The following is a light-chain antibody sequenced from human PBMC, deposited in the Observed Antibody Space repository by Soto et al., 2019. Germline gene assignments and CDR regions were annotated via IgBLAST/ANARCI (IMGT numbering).Light chain of an antibody. J-gene: IGKJ1*01. V-gene: IGKV3-15*01. Sequence: EVVMTQSPATLSVSPGGRATLSGMARHSIRDTFAWYQQKPGQAPRLLIPGASTRAPGFPARFSGSGSGTDFTLTITRLQSEDFAVYYCQQYNNWPWTFGQGTKMDI. CDR3: QQYNNWPWT. CDR1: HSIRDT. CDR2: GAS.